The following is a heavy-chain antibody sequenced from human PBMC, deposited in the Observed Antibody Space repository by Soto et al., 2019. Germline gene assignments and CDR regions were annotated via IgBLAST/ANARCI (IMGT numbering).Heavy chain of an antibody. J-gene: IGHJ4*02. CDR2: IYHSGNT. Sequence: QLQLQESGSGLVKPSQTLSLTCAVSGGSISSGGYSWSWIRQPPGKGLEWIGYIYHSGNTYYNPSLKRRVTISVDWSKNQCSLTLSSVTAADTAVYYCARGPPHHYWGQGTLVTVSS. CDR1: GGSISSGGYS. CDR3: ARGPPHHY. V-gene: IGHV4-30-2*01.